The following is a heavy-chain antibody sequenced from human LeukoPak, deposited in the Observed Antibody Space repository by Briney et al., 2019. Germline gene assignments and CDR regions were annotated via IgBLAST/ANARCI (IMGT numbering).Heavy chain of an antibody. CDR3: ARSEDCSGGSCYFMFDWFDP. J-gene: IGHJ5*02. V-gene: IGHV3-64*01. Sequence: GGSLRLSCAASGFTFSSYAMYWVRQAPGKGLEYVSAISSNGGSTYYANSVKGRFTISRDNSKNTLYLQMGSLRAEDMAVYYCARSEDCSGGSCYFMFDWFDPWGQGTLVTVSS. CDR2: ISSNGGST. CDR1: GFTFSSYA. D-gene: IGHD2-15*01.